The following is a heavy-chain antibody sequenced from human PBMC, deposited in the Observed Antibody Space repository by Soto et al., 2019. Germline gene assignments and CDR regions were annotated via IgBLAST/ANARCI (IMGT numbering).Heavy chain of an antibody. V-gene: IGHV3-21*06. CDR1: GFTFTRYS. Sequence: PGGSLRLSCAASGFTFTRYSMNWVRQAPGKGLEWVSSISSTTNYIYYGDSMKGRFTISRDNAKNSLYLEMNSLRAEDTAVYYCARVVGATQMDFDYWGQGTLVTVSS. CDR3: ARVVGATQMDFDY. J-gene: IGHJ4*02. CDR2: ISSTTNYI. D-gene: IGHD1-26*01.